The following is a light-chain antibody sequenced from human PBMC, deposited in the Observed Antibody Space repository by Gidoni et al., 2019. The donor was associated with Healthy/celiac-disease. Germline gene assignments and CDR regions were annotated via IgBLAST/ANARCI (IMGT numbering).Light chain of an antibody. V-gene: IGKV3-20*01. CDR1: QSVSSSY. Sequence: VLTQSPGTLSLSPGERATLSCSASQSVSSSYLAWYQQKTGQAPRLLIYGASSRATGIPDRFSGRGSGTDFTLTISRLEAEDVAVYYCQQYGRSPWTFGQGTKVEIK. J-gene: IGKJ1*01. CDR3: QQYGRSPWT. CDR2: GAS.